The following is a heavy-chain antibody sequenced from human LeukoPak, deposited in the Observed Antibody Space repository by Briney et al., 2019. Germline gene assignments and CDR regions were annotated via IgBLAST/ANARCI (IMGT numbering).Heavy chain of an antibody. CDR2: IYVGGST. CDR3: ARYMVLGYFFHN. V-gene: IGHV3-53*01. CDR1: GCTVTSNY. Sequence: GGSLRLSRAASGCTVTSNYMSWVRQAPGKGLEWVSVIYVGGSTYYADSVKGRFTISRDTSKNTLYLQMNSLRAEDTAVYYCARYMVLGYFFHNWGQGTLVTVSS. D-gene: IGHD3-10*01. J-gene: IGHJ4*02.